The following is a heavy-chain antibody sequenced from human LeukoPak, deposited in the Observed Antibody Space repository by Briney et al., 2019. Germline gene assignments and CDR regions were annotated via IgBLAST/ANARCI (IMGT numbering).Heavy chain of an antibody. CDR1: GYTFTSYA. D-gene: IGHD3-10*01. J-gene: IGHJ4*02. V-gene: IGHV1-3*01. CDR3: ATSLWFGENDY. Sequence: ASVKVSCKASGYTFTSYAMHWVRQAPGQRLEWMGRINAGNGNTKYSQKFQGRVTITRDTSASTAYMELSSLRSEDTAVYYCATSLWFGENDYWGQGTLVTVSS. CDR2: INAGNGNT.